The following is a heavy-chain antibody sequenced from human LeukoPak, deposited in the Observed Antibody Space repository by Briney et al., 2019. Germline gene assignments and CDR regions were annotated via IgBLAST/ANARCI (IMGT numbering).Heavy chain of an antibody. CDR3: AKGPTDVDTAMLYRYYFDY. CDR2: IKQDGSEK. V-gene: IGHV3-7*01. CDR1: GFTFSSYW. Sequence: PGGSLRLSCAASGFTFSSYWMSWVRQAPGKGLEWVANIKQDGSEKYYVDSVKGRFTISRDNAKNSLYLQMNSLRAEDTAVYYCAKGPTDVDTAMLYRYYFDYWGQGTLVTVSS. J-gene: IGHJ4*02. D-gene: IGHD5-18*01.